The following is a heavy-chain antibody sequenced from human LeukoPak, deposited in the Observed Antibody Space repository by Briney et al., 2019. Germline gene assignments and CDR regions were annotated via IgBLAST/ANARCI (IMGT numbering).Heavy chain of an antibody. CDR1: GASISSYY. Sequence: PSETLSLTCTVSGASISSYYWSWIRQTPSNGLEWIASIYNGGSINYTPSLKSRATISMDTPKSHFSLSLSSVTAADTAVYFCARASDIAVTGFDFWGQGLLVTVSA. D-gene: IGHD6-19*01. CDR3: ARASDIAVTGFDF. CDR2: IYNGGSI. V-gene: IGHV4-59*01. J-gene: IGHJ4*02.